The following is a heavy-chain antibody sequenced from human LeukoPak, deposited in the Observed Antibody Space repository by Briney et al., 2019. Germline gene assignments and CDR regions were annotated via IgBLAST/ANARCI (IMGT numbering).Heavy chain of an antibody. J-gene: IGHJ4*02. CDR3: ARLPGSGYFDY. V-gene: IGHV4-39*01. CDR1: GGSISRGTYY. CDR2: VYYTGSM. Sequence: SEPLSLTCTVSGGSISRGTYYWGWIRQPPGKGLEWVATVYYTGSMYYNPSLKGRVPVTVDTSKTQFSLKLSSVTAADTAVYYCARLPGSGYFDYWGQGILVTVSS. D-gene: IGHD3-22*01.